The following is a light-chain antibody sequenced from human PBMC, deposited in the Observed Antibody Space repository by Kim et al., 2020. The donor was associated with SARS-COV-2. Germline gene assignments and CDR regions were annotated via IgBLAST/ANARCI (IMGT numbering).Light chain of an antibody. V-gene: IGKV1-39*01. CDR1: ESIGTD. Sequence: SASLEDGVTITCRASESIGTDVNWYQQKPGRAPKRMIYAASNLYSGVPSRFGGSGSGTEFTLSIRSLRPEDFATYYCQQSYSTPYTFGQGTKLEI. J-gene: IGKJ2*01. CDR3: QQSYSTPYT. CDR2: AAS.